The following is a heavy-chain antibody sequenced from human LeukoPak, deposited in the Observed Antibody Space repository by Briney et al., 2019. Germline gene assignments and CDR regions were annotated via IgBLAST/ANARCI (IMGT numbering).Heavy chain of an antibody. Sequence: GGSLSLSCEASGFTFSSYAMSWVRKAPGKGLEWVSAISGSGSTTYYADSVRGRFTTSRDNSKNTLYLQMNSRRAEDTPVYYCSKKVNNYCYSYMDVWGKGTTVTVSS. CDR1: GFTFSSYA. V-gene: IGHV3-23*01. D-gene: IGHD2-21*01. CDR2: ISGSGSTT. CDR3: SKKVNNYCYSYMDV. J-gene: IGHJ6*03.